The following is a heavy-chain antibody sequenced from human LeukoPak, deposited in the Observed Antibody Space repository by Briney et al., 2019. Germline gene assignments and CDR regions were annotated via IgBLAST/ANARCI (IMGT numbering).Heavy chain of an antibody. CDR2: IYHSGST. CDR3: AREGYDILTGYSRGYFDL. V-gene: IGHV4-59*01. CDR1: GGSISSYY. D-gene: IGHD3-9*01. Sequence: PSETLSLTCTVSGGSISSYYWGWIRQTPGRGLEWIGYIYHSGSTNYNPSLKSRVTISVDTSKNQFSLKLSSVTAADTAVYYCAREGYDILTGYSRGYFDLWGRGTLVTVSS. J-gene: IGHJ2*01.